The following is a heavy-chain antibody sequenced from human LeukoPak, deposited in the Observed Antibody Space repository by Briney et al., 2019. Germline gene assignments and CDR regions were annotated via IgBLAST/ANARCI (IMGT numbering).Heavy chain of an antibody. D-gene: IGHD5-18*01. CDR2: IYYSGST. J-gene: IGHJ5*02. CDR3: AKGAGGFSYYNWFDP. V-gene: IGHV4-59*12. Sequence: SETLSLTCTVSGGSISSYYWSWIRQPPGKGLEWIGYIYYSGSTNYKPSLKSRVTISVDTSKNQFSLKLASVTAADTAIYYCAKGAGGFSYYNWFDPWGQGTLVTVSS. CDR1: GGSISSYY.